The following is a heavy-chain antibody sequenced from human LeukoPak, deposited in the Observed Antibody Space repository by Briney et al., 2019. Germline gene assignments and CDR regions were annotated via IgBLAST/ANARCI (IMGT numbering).Heavy chain of an antibody. V-gene: IGHV1-8*01. CDR2: MNPNSGNT. D-gene: IGHD3-10*01. CDR1: GYTFTSYD. J-gene: IGHJ4*02. CDR3: ARASSVRGKPFDY. Sequence: ASVKDSCKASGYTFTSYDINWVRQATGQGLEWMGWMNPNSGNTGYAQKFQGRVTMTRNTSISTAYMELSSLRSEDTAVYYCARASSVRGKPFDYWGQGTLVTVSS.